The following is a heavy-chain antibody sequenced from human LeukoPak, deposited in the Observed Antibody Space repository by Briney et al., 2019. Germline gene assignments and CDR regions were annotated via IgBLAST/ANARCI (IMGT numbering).Heavy chain of an antibody. D-gene: IGHD2-2*01. J-gene: IGHJ2*01. Sequence: ASVTVSCKASGYTFTSYGISWVRQAPGQGLEWMGWISAYNGNTNYAQKLQGRVTMTTDTSTSTAYMELRSLRSDDTAVYYCASGDLGYCSSTSCLHWYFDLWGRGTLVTVSS. CDR2: ISAYNGNT. V-gene: IGHV1-18*01. CDR3: ASGDLGYCSSTSCLHWYFDL. CDR1: GYTFTSYG.